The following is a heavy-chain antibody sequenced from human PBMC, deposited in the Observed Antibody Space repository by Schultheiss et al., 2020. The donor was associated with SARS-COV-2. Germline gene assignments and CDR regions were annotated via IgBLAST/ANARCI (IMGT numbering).Heavy chain of an antibody. J-gene: IGHJ6*02. V-gene: IGHV3-23*01. CDR2: ISGSGGST. Sequence: GGSLRLSCAASGFTFSSYAMSWVRQAPGKGLEWVSAISGSGGSTYYADSVKGRFTISRDNSKNTLYLQMNSLRAEDTAVYYCVGQQPPQYYYYYGMDVWGQGTTVTVSS. D-gene: IGHD6-13*01. CDR1: GFTFSSYA. CDR3: VGQQPPQYYYYYGMDV.